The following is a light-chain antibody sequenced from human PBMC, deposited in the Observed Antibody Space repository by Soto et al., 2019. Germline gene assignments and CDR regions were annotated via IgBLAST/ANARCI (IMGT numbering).Light chain of an antibody. V-gene: IGKV1-6*01. CDR1: QGISND. CDR2: AAS. J-gene: IGKJ3*01. Sequence: AIQMTQSPSPLSASVGDRVTITCRASQGISNDLDWFQQKPGKAPKLLIYAASNLQSGVPARFSGSGSGTDFTLTSSRLQPEDFATDYCLKKCFYSFTCGPGTKVDIK. CDR3: LKKCFYSFT.